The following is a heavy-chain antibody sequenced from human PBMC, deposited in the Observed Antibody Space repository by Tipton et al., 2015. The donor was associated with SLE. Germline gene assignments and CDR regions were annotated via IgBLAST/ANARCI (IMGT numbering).Heavy chain of an antibody. CDR2: ISSSSSYI. Sequence: SLRLSCAASGFTFSSYNMNWVHQAPGKGLEWVSSISSSSSYIYYADSVKGRFTISRDNAKNSLYLQMNSLRAEDTAVYYCARELYSGYDFDYWGQGTLVTVSS. D-gene: IGHD5-12*01. CDR3: ARELYSGYDFDY. CDR1: GFTFSSYN. J-gene: IGHJ4*02. V-gene: IGHV3-21*01.